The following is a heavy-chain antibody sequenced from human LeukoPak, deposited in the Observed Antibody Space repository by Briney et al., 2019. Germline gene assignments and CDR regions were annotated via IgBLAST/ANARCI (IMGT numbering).Heavy chain of an antibody. J-gene: IGHJ4*02. CDR3: ARYSSSSPFDY. CDR2: INPKSGGT. Sequence: GASVKVSCKASGYTLTTYYMHWVRQAPGQGLEWMGWINPKSGGTNYAQKFQGRVTMTRDTSISTAYLELSGLRSDDTAVYYCARYSSSSPFDYWGQGTLVTVSS. CDR1: GYTLTTYY. V-gene: IGHV1-2*02. D-gene: IGHD6-6*01.